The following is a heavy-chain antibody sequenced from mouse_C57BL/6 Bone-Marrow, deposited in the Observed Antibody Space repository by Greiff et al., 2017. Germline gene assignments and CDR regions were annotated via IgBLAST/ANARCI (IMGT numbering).Heavy chain of an antibody. V-gene: IGHV1-72*01. Sequence: QVQLQQPGAELVKPGASVKLSCKASGYTFTSYWMHWVKQRPGRGLEWSGRVDPNSGGTKYNEKFKSKATLTVDKPSSTAYMQLSSLTAEESAVYYCARKLLVYAMDYWCQGTLVTVSS. D-gene: IGHD1-1*02. CDR2: VDPNSGGT. J-gene: IGHJ4*01. CDR3: ARKLLVYAMDY. CDR1: GYTFTSYW.